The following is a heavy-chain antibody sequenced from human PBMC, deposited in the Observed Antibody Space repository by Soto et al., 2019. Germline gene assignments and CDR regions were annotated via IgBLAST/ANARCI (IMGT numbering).Heavy chain of an antibody. Sequence: QVQLQESGPGLVKPSETLSLTCTVSGGSISSYYWSWIRQPPGKGLECIGYIYYRGSTNYNPSLKSRVTISVDTSKNQFSLKLNSVTAADTAVYYCARLGANAYCGGDCYLDPWGQGTLVTVSS. V-gene: IGHV4-59*01. CDR1: GGSISSYY. CDR2: IYYRGST. D-gene: IGHD2-21*02. CDR3: ARLGANAYCGGDCYLDP. J-gene: IGHJ5*02.